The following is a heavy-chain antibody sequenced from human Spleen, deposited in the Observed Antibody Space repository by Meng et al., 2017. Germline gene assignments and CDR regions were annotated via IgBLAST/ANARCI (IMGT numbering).Heavy chain of an antibody. Sequence: HVRRVDSCTEVKRPGASGKVSCKASGYIFTNYAMHWGRQVPGQGLELIGWSHAGKGNTKYSQKFQGRVTITRDTSASRAYMELSSLRSEDTAVYYCARLALAGTRPVDYWGQGTLVTVSS. D-gene: IGHD6-19*01. V-gene: IGHV1-3*01. CDR3: ARLALAGTRPVDY. CDR1: GYIFTNYA. J-gene: IGHJ4*02. CDR2: SHAGKGNT.